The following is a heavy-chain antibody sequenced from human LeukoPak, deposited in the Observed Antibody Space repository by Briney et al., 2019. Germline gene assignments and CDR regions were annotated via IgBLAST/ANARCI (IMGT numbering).Heavy chain of an antibody. V-gene: IGHV4-61*05. D-gene: IGHD4-11*01. CDR3: ARGTTTVTH. CDR2: IYYSGIT. CDR1: GGSISSSSYY. Sequence: PSETLSLTCTVSGGSISSSSYYWSWIRQPPGKGLEWLGYIYYSGITNYNPSLKSRVTISVDTSRNQFSLKLSSVTAADTAVYYCARGTTTVTHWGQGTLVTVSS. J-gene: IGHJ4*02.